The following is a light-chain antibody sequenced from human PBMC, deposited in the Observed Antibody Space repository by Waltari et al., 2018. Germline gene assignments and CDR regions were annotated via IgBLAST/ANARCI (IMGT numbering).Light chain of an antibody. V-gene: IGKV3-20*01. Sequence: EIVLTQSPGTLSLSPGEGANLSCRTSQTIRTTYLAWYQQKPGQAPTLLICGTFSRATGSPERFTGSGSGTDFSLTISSLGPEDFATYYCEQYDISPLTFGGGTKVEIK. J-gene: IGKJ4*01. CDR3: EQYDISPLT. CDR1: QTIRTTY. CDR2: GTF.